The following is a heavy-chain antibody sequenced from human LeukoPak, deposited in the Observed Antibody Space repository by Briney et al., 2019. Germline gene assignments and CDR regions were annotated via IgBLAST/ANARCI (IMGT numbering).Heavy chain of an antibody. CDR2: IISIFGTA. CDR1: EGTFSSYA. D-gene: IGHD6-19*01. V-gene: IGHV1-69*05. Sequence: ASVKVSCKASEGTFSSYAISWVRQAPGQGLEWMGGIISIFGTANYAQKFQGRVTITTDESTSTAYMELSSLRSEDTAVYYCARGEGYYSSGRYWVLGFDYWGQGTLVTVSS. CDR3: ARGEGYYSSGRYWVLGFDY. J-gene: IGHJ4*02.